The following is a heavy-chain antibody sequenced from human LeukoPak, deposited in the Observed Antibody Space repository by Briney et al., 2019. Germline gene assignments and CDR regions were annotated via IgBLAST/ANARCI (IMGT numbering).Heavy chain of an antibody. Sequence: PGGSLRLSCAASRFTFSSYSMNWVRQAPGKGLEWVSYISSSSSTIYYADSVKGRFTISRDNAKNSLYLQMNSLRAEDTAVYYCARDLMITFGGVIVIRRNFDYWGQGTLVTVSS. CDR1: RFTFSSYS. J-gene: IGHJ4*02. D-gene: IGHD3-16*02. CDR2: ISSSSSTI. CDR3: ARDLMITFGGVIVIRRNFDY. V-gene: IGHV3-48*01.